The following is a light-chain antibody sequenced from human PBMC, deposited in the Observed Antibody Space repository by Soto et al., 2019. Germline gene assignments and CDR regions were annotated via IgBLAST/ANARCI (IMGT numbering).Light chain of an antibody. J-gene: IGKJ1*01. Sequence: EIVMTQSPATLSVSPGERATLSCRASQSVSSNLAWYQQKPGQAPRLLIYGASTRATGIPARFSGSGSGTDFTLTISRLEPEDLAVYYCQQYGSLVTFGQGTKVE. CDR3: QQYGSLVT. V-gene: IGKV3-15*01. CDR2: GAS. CDR1: QSVSSN.